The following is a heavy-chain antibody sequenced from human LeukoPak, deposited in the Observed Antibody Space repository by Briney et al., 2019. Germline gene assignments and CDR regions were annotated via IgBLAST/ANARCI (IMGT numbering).Heavy chain of an antibody. V-gene: IGHV1-18*01. CDR2: ISGYSGDT. Sequence: ASVKVSYKASGYTFTNYAISWLRQAPGQGLHWMGWISGYSGDTNYAQNLQGRVTMTTDTPTSTAYMELRSLRSDDTAVYYCARVGAYDILTGYLYYFDYWGQGTLVTVSS. D-gene: IGHD3-9*01. CDR1: GYTFTNYA. J-gene: IGHJ4*02. CDR3: ARVGAYDILTGYLYYFDY.